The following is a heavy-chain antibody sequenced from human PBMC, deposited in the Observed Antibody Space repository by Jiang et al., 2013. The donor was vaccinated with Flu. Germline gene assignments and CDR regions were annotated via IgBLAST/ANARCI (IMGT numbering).Heavy chain of an antibody. CDR3: ASNDYSNTISYYYYYMDV. J-gene: IGHJ6*03. V-gene: IGHV5-10-1*01. D-gene: IGHD4-11*01. Sequence: SLRISCKGSGYSFTSYWISWVRQMPGKGLEWMGRIDPSDSYTNYSPSFQGHVTISADKSISTAYLQWSSLKASDTAMYYCASNDYSNTISYYYYYMDVWGKGTTVTVSS. CDR1: GYSFTSYW. CDR2: IDPSDSYT.